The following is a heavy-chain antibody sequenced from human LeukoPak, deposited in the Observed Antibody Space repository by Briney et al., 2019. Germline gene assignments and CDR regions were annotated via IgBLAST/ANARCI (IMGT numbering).Heavy chain of an antibody. Sequence: GGSLRLSCTASGFTFGDYAMSWVRQAPGKGLEWVGCIRSKAYGGTTEYAASVKGRFTISRDDSKSIAYLQMNSLKTENTAVYYCTSQSSGVDYWGQGTLVTVSS. CDR1: GFTFGDYA. V-gene: IGHV3-49*04. J-gene: IGHJ4*02. D-gene: IGHD6-19*01. CDR3: TSQSSGVDY. CDR2: IRSKAYGGTT.